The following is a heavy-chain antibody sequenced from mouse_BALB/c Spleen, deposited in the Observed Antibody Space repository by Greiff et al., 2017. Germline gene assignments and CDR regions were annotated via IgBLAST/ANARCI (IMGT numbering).Heavy chain of an antibody. D-gene: IGHD4-1*01. CDR3: TRKLGHDY. V-gene: IGHV1-69*02. J-gene: IGHJ2*01. Sequence: QVQLQQPGAELVRPGASVKLSCKASGYTFTSYWINWVKQRPGQGPEWIGNIYPSDSYTNYNQKFKDKATLTVDKSSSTAYMQLSSPTSEDSAVYYCTRKLGHDYWGQGTTLTVSS. CDR1: GYTFTSYW. CDR2: IYPSDSYT.